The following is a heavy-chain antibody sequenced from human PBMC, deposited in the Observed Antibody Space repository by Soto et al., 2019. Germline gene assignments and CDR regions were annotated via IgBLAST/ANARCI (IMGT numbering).Heavy chain of an antibody. CDR3: ARARTIMVRGVIITGYAFDV. Sequence: QVQLVQSGAEVKKPGSSVKVSCKASGGTFSSYAFSWVRQAPGQGLEWMGGIIPIFGTANYAQKFQGRVTSAADESTSTAYMEVRSLRSEDTAVYYCARARTIMVRGVIITGYAFDVWGQGTMVTVSS. V-gene: IGHV1-69*01. D-gene: IGHD3-10*01. CDR1: GGTFSSYA. CDR2: IIPIFGTA. J-gene: IGHJ3*01.